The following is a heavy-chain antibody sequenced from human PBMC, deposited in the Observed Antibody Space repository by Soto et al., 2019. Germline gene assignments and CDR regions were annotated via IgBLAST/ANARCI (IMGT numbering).Heavy chain of an antibody. CDR3: ARANVAVATGNWFDP. J-gene: IGHJ5*02. Sequence: QVQLVQSGAEVKKPGASVKVSCKASGYTFTGYYMHWVRQAPGQGLEWMGWINPNSGGTNYAQKFQGRVTMTRDTYISTAYMELSRLRSDDTAEYYCARANVAVATGNWFDPWGQGTLVTVSS. CDR2: INPNSGGT. CDR1: GYTFTGYY. D-gene: IGHD6-19*01. V-gene: IGHV1-2*02.